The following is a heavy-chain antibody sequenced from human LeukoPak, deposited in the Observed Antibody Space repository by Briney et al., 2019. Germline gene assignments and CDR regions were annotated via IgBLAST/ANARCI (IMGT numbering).Heavy chain of an antibody. Sequence: GESLKISCKGSGYSFTSYWIGWVPQMPGKGLEWMGIIYPGDSDTRYSPSFQGQVTISADKSISTAYLQWSSLKASDTAMYHCARLGVATRIQYEYYYYGMDVGGQGTTLTVSS. D-gene: IGHD2-8*01. CDR2: IYPGDSDT. J-gene: IGHJ6*02. CDR3: ARLGVATRIQYEYYYYGMDV. CDR1: GYSFTSYW. V-gene: IGHV5-51*01.